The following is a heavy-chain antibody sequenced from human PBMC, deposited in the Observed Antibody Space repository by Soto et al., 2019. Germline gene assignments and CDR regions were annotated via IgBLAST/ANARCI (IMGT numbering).Heavy chain of an antibody. J-gene: IGHJ4*02. CDR1: GYTITSYG. CDR3: ARREYPLDY. V-gene: IGHV1-18*01. Sequence: QVQLVQSGAEVKKPGASVKVSCKASGYTITSYGISCVRQAPGQGLEWMGWIRAYNGHTNDAQKLQVKVIMPTDTSSRTAYLELRSLRFDDTAVYYCARREYPLDYWGQGTLVTVSS. D-gene: IGHD2-2*02. CDR2: IRAYNGHT.